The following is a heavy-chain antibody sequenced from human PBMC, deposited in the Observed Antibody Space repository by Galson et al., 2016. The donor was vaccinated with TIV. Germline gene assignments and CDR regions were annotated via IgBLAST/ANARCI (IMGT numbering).Heavy chain of an antibody. Sequence: SLRLSCAASGFTFSIYDMHWVRQAAGKGLEWVSTIGTTADTYYTDSVKGRFTISREDAKNSLYLQMNSLRAEDTAIYYCIRFRSHCGADCHFDVWGQGTMVTVSS. V-gene: IGHV3-13*01. CDR3: IRFRSHCGADCHFDV. D-gene: IGHD2-21*01. J-gene: IGHJ3*01. CDR2: IGTTADT. CDR1: GFTFSIYD.